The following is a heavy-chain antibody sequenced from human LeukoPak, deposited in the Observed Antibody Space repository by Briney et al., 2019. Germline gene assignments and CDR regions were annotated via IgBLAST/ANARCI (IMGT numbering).Heavy chain of an antibody. CDR1: GFTFSSYA. Sequence: PGGSLRLSCAASGFTFSSYAMSWVRQAPGKGLEWVSAISGSGGSTYYADSVKGRFTISRDNSKNTLYLQMNSLRAEDTAVYYCAKLVPASYSDYYYYMDVWGEGTTVTVSS. CDR2: ISGSGGST. J-gene: IGHJ6*03. CDR3: AKLVPASYSDYYYYMDV. D-gene: IGHD2-2*01. V-gene: IGHV3-23*01.